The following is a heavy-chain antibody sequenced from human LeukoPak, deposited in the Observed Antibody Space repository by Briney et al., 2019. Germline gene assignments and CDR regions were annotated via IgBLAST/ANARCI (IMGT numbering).Heavy chain of an antibody. CDR1: GFTFSSYG. CDR3: ARDLLRFLEWLYSMDV. D-gene: IGHD3-3*01. Sequence: GGSLRLSCAASGFTFSSYGMHWVRQAPGKGLEWVAFIWYDGSNKYYVDSVKGRFTISRDNSKNSLYLQMNSLRAEDTAVYYCARDLLRFLEWLYSMDVWGKGTTVTVSS. CDR2: IWYDGSNK. J-gene: IGHJ6*04. V-gene: IGHV3-33*01.